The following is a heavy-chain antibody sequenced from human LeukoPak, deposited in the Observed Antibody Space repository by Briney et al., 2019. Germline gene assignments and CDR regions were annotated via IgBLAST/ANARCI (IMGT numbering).Heavy chain of an antibody. V-gene: IGHV3-30*18. CDR1: GFTFSSYG. J-gene: IGHJ6*02. D-gene: IGHD3-22*01. CDR3: AKSNYYDSSGYYDYYYGMDV. Sequence: GGSLRLSCAASGFTFSSYGMHWVRQAPGKGLEWVAVISYDGSNKYYADSVKGRFTISRDNSKNTLYLQMNSLRAEDTAVYYCAKSNYYDSSGYYDYYYGMDVWGQGTTVTVSS. CDR2: ISYDGSNK.